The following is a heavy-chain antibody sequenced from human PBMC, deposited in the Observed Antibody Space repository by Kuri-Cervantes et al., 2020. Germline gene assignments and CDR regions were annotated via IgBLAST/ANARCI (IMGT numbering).Heavy chain of an antibody. J-gene: IGHJ5*01. D-gene: IGHD1-1*01. CDR3: TRGTTTGTTAWFDS. Sequence: ASVKVSCKASGYTFTGYYMHWVRQAPGQGLEWMGWINPKSGGTTYAHKFQGRVTMTRDTSISTVYMELTRLRSDDTAIYYCTRGTTTGTTAWFDSWAREPWSPSPQ. V-gene: IGHV1-2*02. CDR1: GYTFTGYY. CDR2: INPKSGGT.